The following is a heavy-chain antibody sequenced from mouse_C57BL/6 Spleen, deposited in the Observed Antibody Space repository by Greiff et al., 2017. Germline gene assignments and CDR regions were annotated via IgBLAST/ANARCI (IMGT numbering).Heavy chain of an antibody. CDR3: TRLFHYYGSSYAMDY. CDR2: ISSGGDYI. Sequence: EVQRVESGEGLVKPGGSLKLSCAASGFTFSSYAMSWVRQTPEKRLEWVAYISSGGDYIYYADTVKGRFTLSRDNARNTLYLQMSSLKSEDTAMYYCTRLFHYYGSSYAMDYWGQGTSVTVSS. D-gene: IGHD1-1*01. CDR1: GFTFSSYA. V-gene: IGHV5-9-1*02. J-gene: IGHJ4*01.